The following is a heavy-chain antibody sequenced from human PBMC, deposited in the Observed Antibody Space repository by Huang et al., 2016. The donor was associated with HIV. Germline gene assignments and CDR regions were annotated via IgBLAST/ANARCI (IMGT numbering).Heavy chain of an antibody. CDR1: GFTFSNYG. V-gene: IGHV3-30*18. CDR3: AKDIVATIGPDY. Sequence: QVQLVESGGGVVQPGRSLRLSCAASGFTFSNYGMHWVRRAPGKGVGWVAVISYDGRNKYFADSVKGRFTIARDNSRNTVYLQMNSLRAEDTAVYYCAKDIVATIGPDYWGQGTLVTVSS. D-gene: IGHD5-12*01. CDR2: ISYDGRNK. J-gene: IGHJ4*02.